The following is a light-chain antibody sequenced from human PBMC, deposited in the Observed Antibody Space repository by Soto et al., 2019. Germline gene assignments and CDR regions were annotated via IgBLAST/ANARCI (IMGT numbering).Light chain of an antibody. CDR2: EVT. J-gene: IGLJ1*01. V-gene: IGLV2-8*01. CDR1: SSDVGANNY. CDR3: SAYAGANRV. Sequence: QSVLTQPPSASGSPGQSVTISCTGTSSDVGANNYVSWYQQHPGKAPKLMIYEVTKRPSGVPDRFSGSKSGNTASLTVSVLQAEDEADYYSSAYAGANRVFGTGTKLTVL.